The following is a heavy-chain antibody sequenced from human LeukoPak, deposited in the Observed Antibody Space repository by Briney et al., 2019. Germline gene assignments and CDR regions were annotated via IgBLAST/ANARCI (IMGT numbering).Heavy chain of an antibody. J-gene: IGHJ5*02. CDR1: GYTFTSYG. D-gene: IGHD3-3*01. CDR3: ARLKTYYDFWSGYYGATNWFDP. V-gene: IGHV1-18*01. Sequence: XSVKVSCKASGYTFTSYGISWVRQAPGQGLEWMGWISAYNGNTNYAQKLQGRVTMTTDPSTSTAYMELRSLRSDDTAVYYCARLKTYYDFWSGYYGATNWFDPWGQGTLVTVSS. CDR2: ISAYNGNT.